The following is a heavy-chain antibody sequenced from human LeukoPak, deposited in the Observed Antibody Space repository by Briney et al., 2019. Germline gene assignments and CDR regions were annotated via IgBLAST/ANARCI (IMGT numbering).Heavy chain of an antibody. CDR3: TRMTTGHDY. D-gene: IGHD1-14*01. V-gene: IGHV4-34*01. CDR2: IDHSGYT. Sequence: SETLSLTCAVSGVSFNDYYWSWVRQSPGKGLEWIGEIDHSGYTNDSPSLKSRVTISIDTSRKQFSLNLRSVTVADTAVYYCTRMTTGHDYWGQGTLVTVSS. J-gene: IGHJ4*02. CDR1: GVSFNDYY.